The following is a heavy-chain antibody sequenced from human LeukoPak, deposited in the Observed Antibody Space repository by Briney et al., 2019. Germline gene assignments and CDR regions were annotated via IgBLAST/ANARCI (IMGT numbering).Heavy chain of an antibody. CDR3: AKVFSIVGATTFDY. Sequence: GGSLRLSCAASGFTFSSYAMSWVRRAPGKGLEWGSAISGSGGSTYYADSVKGRFTISRDNSKNTLYLQMNSLRAEDTAVYYCAKVFSIVGATTFDYWGQGTLVTVSS. CDR1: GFTFSSYA. CDR2: ISGSGGST. V-gene: IGHV3-23*01. D-gene: IGHD1-26*01. J-gene: IGHJ4*02.